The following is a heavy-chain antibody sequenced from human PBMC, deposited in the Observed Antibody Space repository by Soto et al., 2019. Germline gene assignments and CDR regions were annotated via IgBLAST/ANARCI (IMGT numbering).Heavy chain of an antibody. D-gene: IGHD3-9*01. CDR3: VGGTGYWGQSAY. J-gene: IGHJ4*02. V-gene: IGHV3-33*08. CDR2: IWADGSRQ. CDR1: GFAFSTYG. Sequence: QVQLVESGGGVIQPGKSLRLSCSASGFAFSTYGMHWVRQAPGKGLEWVAVIWADGSRQFYGDSGKGRFTISRDNSKNTLYLQMNSMRVDDTAVYYCVGGTGYWGQSAYWGQGTLVTVSS.